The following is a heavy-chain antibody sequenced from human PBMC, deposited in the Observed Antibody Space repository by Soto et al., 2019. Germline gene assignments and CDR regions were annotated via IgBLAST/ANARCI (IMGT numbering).Heavy chain of an antibody. CDR3: SSFRIAAADPDGMYV. CDR1: GYTFTSYG. D-gene: IGHD6-13*01. J-gene: IGHJ6*02. V-gene: IGHV1-18*01. CDR2: ISAFNCNT. Sequence: QVQLVQSGAEVKKPGASVKVSCKASGYTFTSYGISWVRQAPGQGLAWMGWISAFNCNTNYAQKLQARVTMTTDTSPSTAYIKLRSLRSDDTAVYFCSSFRIAAADPDGMYVWGQETTVTVSS.